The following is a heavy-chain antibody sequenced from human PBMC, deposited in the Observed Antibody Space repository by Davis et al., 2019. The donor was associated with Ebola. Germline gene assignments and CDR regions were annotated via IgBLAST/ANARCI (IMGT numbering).Heavy chain of an antibody. CDR3: ARVPTLAVAATGYFDY. Sequence: ASVKVSCKDSGYTFTGYYMHWVRQAPGQGLEWMGIINPSGGSTSYAQKFQGRVTMTRDTSTSTVYMELSSLRSEDTAVYYCARVPTLAVAATGYFDYWGQGTLVTVSS. CDR2: INPSGGST. V-gene: IGHV1-46*01. J-gene: IGHJ4*02. CDR1: GYTFTGYY. D-gene: IGHD6-19*01.